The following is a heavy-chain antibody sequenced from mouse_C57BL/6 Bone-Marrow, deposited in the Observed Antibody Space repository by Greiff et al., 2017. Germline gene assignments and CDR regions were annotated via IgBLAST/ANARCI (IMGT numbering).Heavy chain of an antibody. V-gene: IGHV5-12*01. D-gene: IGHD2-1*01. CDR1: GFTFSDYY. CDR2: ISNGGGST. Sequence: EVKLQESGGGLVQPGGSLKLSCAASGFTFSDYYMYWVRQTPEKRLEWVAYISNGGGSTYYPDTVKGRFTISRDNAKNTLYLQMSRLKSEDTAMYYCARGYYGNPWYFDVWGTGTTVTVSS. CDR3: ARGYYGNPWYFDV. J-gene: IGHJ1*03.